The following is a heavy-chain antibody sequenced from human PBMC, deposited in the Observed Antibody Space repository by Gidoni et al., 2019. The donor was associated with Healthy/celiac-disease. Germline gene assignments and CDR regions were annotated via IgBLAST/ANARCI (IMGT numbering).Heavy chain of an antibody. V-gene: IGHV1-46*03. CDR1: GYTFTSYY. CDR2: TNPSGGST. D-gene: IGHD1-26*01. Sequence: QVQLVQSGAEVKKPGASVKVSCTASGYTFTSYYRHWVRQAPGQGLEWMGITNPSGGSTSYAQKFQGRVTMTRDTSTSTVYMELSSLRSEDTAVYYCARVGATNWFDPWGQGTLVTVSS. J-gene: IGHJ5*02. CDR3: ARVGATNWFDP.